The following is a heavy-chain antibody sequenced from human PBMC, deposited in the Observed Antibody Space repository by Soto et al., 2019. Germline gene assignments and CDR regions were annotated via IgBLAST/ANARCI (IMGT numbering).Heavy chain of an antibody. J-gene: IGHJ4*02. D-gene: IGHD3-22*01. CDR2: IYHSGST. CDR1: GYSISSGYY. Sequence: ETLSLTCAVSGYSISSGYYWGWIRQPPGKGLEWIGSIYHSGSTYYNPSLKSRVTISVDTSKNQFSLKLSSVTAADTAVYYCARDEYYYDSSEDGYWGQGTLVTVSS. CDR3: ARDEYYYDSSEDGY. V-gene: IGHV4-38-2*02.